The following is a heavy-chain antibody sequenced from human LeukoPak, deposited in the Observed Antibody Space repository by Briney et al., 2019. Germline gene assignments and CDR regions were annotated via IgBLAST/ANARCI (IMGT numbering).Heavy chain of an antibody. D-gene: IGHD1-26*01. V-gene: IGHV3-11*05. CDR1: GFTFSDYY. CDR3: ARALLVSGGYSGSDY. J-gene: IGHJ4*02. CDR2: ISSSSSYT. Sequence: PGGSLRLSCAASGFTFSDYYMSWIRQAPGKGLEWASYISSSSSYTNYADSVKGRFTISRDNAKNSLYLQMNSLRAEDTAVYYCARALLVSGGYSGSDYWGQGTLVTVSS.